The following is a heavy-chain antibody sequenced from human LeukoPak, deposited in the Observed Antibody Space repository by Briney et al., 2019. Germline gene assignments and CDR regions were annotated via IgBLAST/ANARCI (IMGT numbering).Heavy chain of an antibody. J-gene: IGHJ4*02. CDR2: IKEDGSKK. Sequence: GGSLRLSCAASGFSFSSYWMNWVRRAPGKGLEWLANIKEDGSKKYYVDSVKGRFTISRDNSKNTLYLQMNSLRAEDTAVYYCAKSQVGRQFDYWGQGTLVTVSS. CDR1: GFSFSSYW. V-gene: IGHV3-7*03. CDR3: AKSQVGRQFDY.